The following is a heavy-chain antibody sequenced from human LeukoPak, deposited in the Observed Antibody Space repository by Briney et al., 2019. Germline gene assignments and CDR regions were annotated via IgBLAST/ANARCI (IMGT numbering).Heavy chain of an antibody. J-gene: IGHJ4*02. CDR3: ARGGYGTFDY. CDR1: GGSISSYY. V-gene: IGHV4-59*01. D-gene: IGHD5-18*01. CDR2: IYYSGST. Sequence: SETLSLTCTVSGGSISSYYWSWIRQPPGKELEWIGYIYYSGSTNYNPSLKSRVTISVDTSKNQFSLKLSSVTAADTAVYYCARGGYGTFDYWGQGTLVTVSS.